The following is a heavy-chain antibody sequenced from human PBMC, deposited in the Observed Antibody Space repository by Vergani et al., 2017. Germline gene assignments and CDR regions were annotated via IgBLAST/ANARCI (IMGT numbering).Heavy chain of an antibody. CDR1: GGSISSGGYS. J-gene: IGHJ4*02. CDR2: IYHSGST. Sequence: QVKLQESGSGLVKPSQTLSLTCAVSGGSISSGGYSWSWIRQPPGKGLEWIGYIYHSGSTYYNPSLKSRVTISVDRSKNQFSLKLSSVTAADTAVYYCARKNYNWNVHDYWGQGTLVTVSS. CDR3: ARKNYNWNVHDY. D-gene: IGHD1-1*01. V-gene: IGHV4-30-2*01.